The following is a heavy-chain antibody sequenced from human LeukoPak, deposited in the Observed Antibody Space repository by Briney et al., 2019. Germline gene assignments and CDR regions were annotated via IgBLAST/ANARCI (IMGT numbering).Heavy chain of an antibody. Sequence: GGSLRLSCAASGFTFSSYAMSWVRQAPGKGLEWVSAISGSGGSTYYADSVKGRFTISRDNSKNTLYLQMNSLRAEDTAVYYCAKQAEPPNKITMIVVVITAGYFDYWGQGTLVTVSS. CDR3: AKQAEPPNKITMIVVVITAGYFDY. J-gene: IGHJ4*02. D-gene: IGHD3-22*01. V-gene: IGHV3-23*01. CDR2: ISGSGGST. CDR1: GFTFSSYA.